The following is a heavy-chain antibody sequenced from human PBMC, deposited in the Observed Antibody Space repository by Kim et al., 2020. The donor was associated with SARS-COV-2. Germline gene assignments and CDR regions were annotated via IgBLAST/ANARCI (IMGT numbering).Heavy chain of an antibody. J-gene: IGHJ2*01. CDR3: ARSSSSWYYWYFDL. CDR1: GFTFSSYS. Sequence: GGSLRLSCAASGFTFSSYSMNWVRQAPGKGLEWVSYISSSSSTIYYADSVKGRFTISRDNAKNSLYLQMNSLRDEDTAVYYCARSSSSWYYWYFDLWGRGTLVTVSS. CDR2: ISSSSSTI. D-gene: IGHD6-13*01. V-gene: IGHV3-48*02.